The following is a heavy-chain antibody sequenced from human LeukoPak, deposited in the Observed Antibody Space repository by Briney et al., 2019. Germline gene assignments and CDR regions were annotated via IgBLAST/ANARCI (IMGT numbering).Heavy chain of an antibody. V-gene: IGHV3-30*18. CDR1: GFTFSSYG. Sequence: GGSLRLSCAASGFTFSSYGMHWVRQAPGKGLEWVAVISYDGSNKYYAGSVKGRFTISRDNSKNTLYLQMNSLRAEDTAVYYCAKELSYYYYYGMDVWGQGTTVTVSS. CDR2: ISYDGSNK. CDR3: AKELSYYYYYGMDV. J-gene: IGHJ6*02. D-gene: IGHD3-10*01.